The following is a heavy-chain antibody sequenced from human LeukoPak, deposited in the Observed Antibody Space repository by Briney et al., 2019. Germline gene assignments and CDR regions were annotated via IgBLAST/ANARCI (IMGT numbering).Heavy chain of an antibody. CDR1: GFTFDDYA. CDR3: TKGAPQASSSWPFDY. Sequence: GRSLRLSCAASGFTFDDYAMHWVRQTPGKGLEYVPGISWNSGSIVYVDSVKGRFTISRDNAKNSLYLQMNSLRAEDTAFYYCTKGAPQASSSWPFDYWGQGTLVTVSS. V-gene: IGHV3-9*01. D-gene: IGHD6-13*01. J-gene: IGHJ4*02. CDR2: ISWNSGSI.